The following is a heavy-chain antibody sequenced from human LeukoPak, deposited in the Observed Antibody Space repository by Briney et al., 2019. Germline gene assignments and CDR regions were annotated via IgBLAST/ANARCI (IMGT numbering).Heavy chain of an antibody. J-gene: IGHJ3*02. CDR1: DFSFITYA. CDR3: AKVFDYGDYVFDAFDI. D-gene: IGHD4-17*01. CDR2: ISGGGDAT. Sequence: PGGSLRLSCAASDFSFITYAMSWVRQAPGKGLEWVSTISGGGDATYYADSVKGRFTISRDNSKNTLYLQMNSLRAEDTAVYYCAKVFDYGDYVFDAFDIWGQGTMVTVSS. V-gene: IGHV3-23*01.